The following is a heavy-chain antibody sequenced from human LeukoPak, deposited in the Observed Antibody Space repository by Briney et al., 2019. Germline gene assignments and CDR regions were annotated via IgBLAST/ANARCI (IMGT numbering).Heavy chain of an antibody. CDR1: GGSISSYY. V-gene: IGHV4-59*08. CDR2: IYYSGST. Sequence: SETLSLTCTVSGGSISSYYWSWIRQPPGKGLEWIGYIYYSGSTNYNPSLKSRVTISVDTSKNQFSLKLSSVTAADTAVYYCARGSAVAGLLDYWGQGTLVTVSS. CDR3: ARGSAVAGLLDY. D-gene: IGHD6-19*01. J-gene: IGHJ4*02.